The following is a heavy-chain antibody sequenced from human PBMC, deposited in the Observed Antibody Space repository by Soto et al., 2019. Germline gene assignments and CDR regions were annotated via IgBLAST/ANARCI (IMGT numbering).Heavy chain of an antibody. Sequence: PGESLKISGKGSGYSFNKYWIGWVRQMPGKRQEWMGVIYPGDSDIRYGPSFQGQVTISVDNTTSTAYLQRRSLKASDTAVYYCARHYYSNPKLKDYVLDALDVWRQGTTVTVSS. J-gene: IGHJ6*01. V-gene: IGHV5-51*01. D-gene: IGHD3-10*02. CDR1: GYSFNKYW. CDR3: ARHYYSNPKLKDYVLDALDV. CDR2: IYPGDSDI.